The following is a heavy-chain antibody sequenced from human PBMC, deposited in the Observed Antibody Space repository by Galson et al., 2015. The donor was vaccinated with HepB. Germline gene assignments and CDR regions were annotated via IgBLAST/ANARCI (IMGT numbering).Heavy chain of an antibody. J-gene: IGHJ4*02. Sequence: SLRLSCAASGFTFSSYWMHWVRQAPGKGLVWVSRINSDGSSTSYADSVKGRFTISRDNAKNTLYLQMNSLRAEDTAVYYCARAKRWIFGVVSEAGFDYWGQGTLVTVSS. CDR3: ARAKRWIFGVVSEAGFDY. CDR2: INSDGSST. CDR1: GFTFSSYW. V-gene: IGHV3-74*01. D-gene: IGHD3-3*01.